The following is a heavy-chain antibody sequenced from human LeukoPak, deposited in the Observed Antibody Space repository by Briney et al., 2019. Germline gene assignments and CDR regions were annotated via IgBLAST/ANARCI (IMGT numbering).Heavy chain of an antibody. D-gene: IGHD3-10*01. Sequence: SETLSLTCTVSGGSITSYYWGWIRQPPGKGLEWIGSIYYSGSTYYNPSLKSRVTISVDTSKNQFSLKLSSVTAADTAVYYCAGSYYFDYWGQGTLVTVSS. CDR1: GGSITSYY. CDR2: IYYSGST. J-gene: IGHJ4*02. CDR3: AGSYYFDY. V-gene: IGHV4-39*01.